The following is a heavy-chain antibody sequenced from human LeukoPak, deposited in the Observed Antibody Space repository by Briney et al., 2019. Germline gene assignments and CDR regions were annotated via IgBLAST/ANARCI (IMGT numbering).Heavy chain of an antibody. J-gene: IGHJ4*02. V-gene: IGHV1-46*01. CDR3: ARVAKTYYYDSSGYYVDY. CDR2: INPSGGST. CDR1: GYTFTRYY. Sequence: ASVKVSCKASGYTFTRYYMHWVRQAPGQGLEWMGIINPSGGSTSYAQKFQGRVTMTRDTSTSTVYMELSSLRSEDTAVYYCARVAKTYYYDSSGYYVDYWGQGTLVTVSS. D-gene: IGHD3-22*01.